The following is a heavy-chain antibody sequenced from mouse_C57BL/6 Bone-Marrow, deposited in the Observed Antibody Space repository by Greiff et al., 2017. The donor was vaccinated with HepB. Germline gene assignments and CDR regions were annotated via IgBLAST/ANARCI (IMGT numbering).Heavy chain of an antibody. CDR1: GFTFSDYG. CDR3: AILITTVVATYDY. J-gene: IGHJ2*01. CDR2: ISSGSSTI. Sequence: EVQLVESGGGLVKPGGSLKLSCAASGFTFSDYGMHWVRQAPEKGLEWVAYISSGSSTIYYADTVKGRFTISRDNAKNTLFLQMTSLRSEDTAMYYCAILITTVVATYDYWGQGTTLTVSS. D-gene: IGHD1-1*01. V-gene: IGHV5-17*01.